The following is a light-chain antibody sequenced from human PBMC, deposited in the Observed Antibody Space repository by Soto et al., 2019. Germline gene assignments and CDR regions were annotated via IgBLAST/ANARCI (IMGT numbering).Light chain of an antibody. V-gene: IGKV3-15*01. CDR2: GAS. Sequence: EIVMTQSPAILSVSPGERVTLSCRASQRVSSSLAWYQQKPGQAPRFLIYGASTRATGIPARFSGSGSGTEFTLTISSLQSEDFAVYYCQQYNNWPYTFGQGTKLEIK. CDR1: QRVSSS. J-gene: IGKJ2*01. CDR3: QQYNNWPYT.